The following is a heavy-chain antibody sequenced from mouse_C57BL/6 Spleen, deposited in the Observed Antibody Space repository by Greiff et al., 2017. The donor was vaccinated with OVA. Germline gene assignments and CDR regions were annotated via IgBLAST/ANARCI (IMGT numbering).Heavy chain of an antibody. Sequence: EVQLVESGGDLVKPGGSLTLSCAASGFTFSSYGMSWVRPPPDKRLEWIANISSGGSSPSYPDSVKGRFTISRNNDKNTLYLQMSGLKSEDTAMYYCASRVPHVDYCGQATTLTVSS. J-gene: IGHJ2*01. CDR3: ASRVPHVDY. CDR1: GFTFSSYG. V-gene: IGHV5-6*01. CDR2: ISSGGSSP.